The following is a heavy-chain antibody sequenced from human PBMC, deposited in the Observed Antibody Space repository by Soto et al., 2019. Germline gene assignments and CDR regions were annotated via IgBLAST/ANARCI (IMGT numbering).Heavy chain of an antibody. V-gene: IGHV3-48*02. CDR1: GFTFSSYS. Sequence: EVQLVESGGGLVQPGGSLRLSCAASGFTFSSYSMNWVRQAPGKGLEWVSYISSSSSTIYYADSVKGRFTISRDNAKNSLYMQMNRLRDEDTAVYYCARGARFLGWPQPYYYMDVWGKGTTVTVSS. CDR2: ISSSSSTI. J-gene: IGHJ6*03. CDR3: ARGARFLGWPQPYYYMDV. D-gene: IGHD3-3*01.